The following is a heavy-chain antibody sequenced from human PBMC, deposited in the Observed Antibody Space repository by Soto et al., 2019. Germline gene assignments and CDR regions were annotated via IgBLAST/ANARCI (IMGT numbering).Heavy chain of an antibody. Sequence: QVQLVQSGAEVKKPGASVKVSCKASGYTFTSYGISWVRQAPGQGLEWMGWISAYNGNTNYAQKLQGRVTMTTDTSTSTAYMELRSLRSDDTAVYYCARTMSEVRVATITADHDAFDIWGQGTMVTVSS. CDR1: GYTFTSYG. CDR3: ARTMSEVRVATITADHDAFDI. V-gene: IGHV1-18*01. J-gene: IGHJ3*02. CDR2: ISAYNGNT. D-gene: IGHD5-12*01.